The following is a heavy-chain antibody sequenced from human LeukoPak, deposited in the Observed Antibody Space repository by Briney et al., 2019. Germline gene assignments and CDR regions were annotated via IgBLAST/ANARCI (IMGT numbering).Heavy chain of an antibody. D-gene: IGHD2-2*01. J-gene: IGHJ4*02. CDR3: AKDSGVVVPAAMGLDY. CDR1: GFTFSSYT. CDR2: ISTSSSTI. Sequence: GGSLRLSCAASGFTFSSYTMKWVRQAPGKGLEWVSHISTSSSTIYYADSVKGRFTISRDNAKNSLYLQMNSLRAEDTALYYCAKDSGVVVPAAMGLDYWGQGTLVTVSS. V-gene: IGHV3-48*01.